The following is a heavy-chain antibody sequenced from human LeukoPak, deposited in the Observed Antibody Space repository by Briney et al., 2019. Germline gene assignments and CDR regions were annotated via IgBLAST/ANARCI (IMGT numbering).Heavy chain of an antibody. D-gene: IGHD4-17*01. CDR2: IKQDGSEK. CDR3: ARSIVYGDPAY. J-gene: IGHJ4*02. V-gene: IGHV3-7*01. Sequence: GGSLRLSCAASGFTFSSYAMSWVRQAPGKGLEWVANIKQDGSEKYYVDSVKGRFTISRDNAKNSLYLQMNSLRAEDTAVYYCARSIVYGDPAYWGQGTLVTVSS. CDR1: GFTFSSYA.